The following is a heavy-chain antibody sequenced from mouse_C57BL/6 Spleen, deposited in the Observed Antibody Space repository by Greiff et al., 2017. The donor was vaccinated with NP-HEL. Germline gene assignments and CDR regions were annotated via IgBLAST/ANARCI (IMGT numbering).Heavy chain of an antibody. CDR1: GYTFTSYW. CDR2: IYPGSGST. CDR3: AREYDYDQEAYYAMDY. J-gene: IGHJ4*01. V-gene: IGHV1-55*01. D-gene: IGHD2-4*01. Sequence: QVQLQQPGAELVKPGASVKMSCKASGYTFTSYWITWVKQRPGQGLEWIGDIYPGSGSTNYNEKFKSKATLTVDTSSSTAYMQLSSLTSEDSAVYYCAREYDYDQEAYYAMDYWGQGTSVTVSS.